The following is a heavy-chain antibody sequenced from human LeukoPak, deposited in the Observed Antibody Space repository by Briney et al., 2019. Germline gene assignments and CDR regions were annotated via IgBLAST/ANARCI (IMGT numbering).Heavy chain of an antibody. J-gene: IGHJ3*02. D-gene: IGHD1-26*01. Sequence: ASVKVSCKASGYTFTGYDINWVRQATGQGLEWMGWMNPNSGNTGYAQKFQGRVTMTRNTSISTAYMELSSLRSEDTAVYYCARTREWELLVDAFDIWGQGTMVTVSS. CDR1: GYTFTGYD. CDR3: ARTREWELLVDAFDI. V-gene: IGHV1-8*01. CDR2: MNPNSGNT.